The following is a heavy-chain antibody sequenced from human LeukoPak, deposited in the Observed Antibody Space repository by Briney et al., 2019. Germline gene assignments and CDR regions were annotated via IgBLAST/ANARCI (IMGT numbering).Heavy chain of an antibody. D-gene: IGHD1-26*01. CDR3: ARGGSGSYLITYYYYYGMDV. CDR1: GGSFSGYY. Sequence: SETLSLTCAVYGGSFSGYYWSWIRQPPGKGLEWIGEINHSGSTNYNPSLKSRVTISVDTSKNQFSLKLSSVTAADTAVYYCARGGSGSYLITYYYYYGMDVWGQGTTVTVSS. V-gene: IGHV4-34*01. J-gene: IGHJ6*02. CDR2: INHSGST.